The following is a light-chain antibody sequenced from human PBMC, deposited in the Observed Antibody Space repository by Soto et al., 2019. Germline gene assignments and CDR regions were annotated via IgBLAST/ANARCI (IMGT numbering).Light chain of an antibody. CDR3: QQLNNYPIT. J-gene: IGKJ5*01. Sequence: IQMTQSTSSLSAAVGDRVTITCQASQDISNYLNWYQKKPGKDPKILIYDASSLESGVPSRFSGTGSGTDFHLTISRLQPEDFATHYSQQLNNYPITFGQGTRLEIK. V-gene: IGKV1D-13*01. CDR1: QDISNY. CDR2: DAS.